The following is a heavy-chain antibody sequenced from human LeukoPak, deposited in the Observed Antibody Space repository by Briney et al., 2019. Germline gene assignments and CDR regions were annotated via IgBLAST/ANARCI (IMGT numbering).Heavy chain of an antibody. CDR3: ARALYSSSWYSAAIFNAFDI. CDR1: GGSISSSSYY. Sequence: PSETLSLTCTVSGGSISSSSYYWGWIRQPPGKGLEWIGYIYHSGSTYYNPSLKSRVTISVDRSKNQFSLKLSSVTAADTAVYYCARALYSSSWYSAAIFNAFDIWGQGTMVTVSS. CDR2: IYHSGST. J-gene: IGHJ3*02. V-gene: IGHV4-30-2*01. D-gene: IGHD6-13*01.